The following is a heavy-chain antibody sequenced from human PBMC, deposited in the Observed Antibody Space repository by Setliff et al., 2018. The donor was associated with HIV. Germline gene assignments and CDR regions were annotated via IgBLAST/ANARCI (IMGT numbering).Heavy chain of an antibody. V-gene: IGHV1-2*02. CDR3: AKLLSRGHSGSFGDF. CDR2: ISPHSGGT. D-gene: IGHD5-12*01. CDR1: GYSFTDYF. J-gene: IGHJ4*02. Sequence: GASVKVSCKASGYSFTDYFIHWVRQAPGRGLEWMGWISPHSGGTRTTRTFRGRVTMTRDTSINTAYMELSGVRSDDTAVYYCAKLLSRGHSGSFGDFWGQGSLVTVSS.